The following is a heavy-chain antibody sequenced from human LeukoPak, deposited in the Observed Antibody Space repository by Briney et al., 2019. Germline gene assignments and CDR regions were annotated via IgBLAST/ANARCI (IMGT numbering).Heavy chain of an antibody. CDR3: ARDRGGFGYSYGQNWFDP. J-gene: IGHJ5*02. CDR2: ISSTSSDI. CDR1: GFTFSSYS. V-gene: IGHV3-21*06. Sequence: GGSLRLSCAASGFTFSSYSMNWVRQAPGKGLEWVSCISSTSSDIYYADSVKGRFTISRDNAKNLLYLQMNSLRAEDTAVYYCARDRGGFGYSYGQNWFDPWGQGTLVTVSS. D-gene: IGHD5-18*01.